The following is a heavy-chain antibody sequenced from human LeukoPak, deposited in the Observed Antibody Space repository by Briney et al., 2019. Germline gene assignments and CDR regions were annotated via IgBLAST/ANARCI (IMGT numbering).Heavy chain of an antibody. CDR2: IYYSGST. CDR1: GGSISSYY. Sequence: SSETLSLTCTGSGGSISSYYWGWIRQPPGKGLEWIGYIYYSGSTNYNPSLKSRVTISVDTSKNQFSLKLSSVTAADTAVYYCAREGLYFDYWGQGTLVTVSS. D-gene: IGHD2-15*01. J-gene: IGHJ4*02. V-gene: IGHV4-59*01. CDR3: AREGLYFDY.